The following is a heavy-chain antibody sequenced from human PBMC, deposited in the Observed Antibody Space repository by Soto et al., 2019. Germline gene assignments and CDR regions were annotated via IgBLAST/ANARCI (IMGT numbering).Heavy chain of an antibody. CDR3: ASPETNRPHYFYMDV. D-gene: IGHD1-7*01. Sequence: GGSLRPSCVAAGFTFSSYCMSWVRQAAGKGLEWVATIKQDGSEKYYEDSERGRFIISRDNAKNSLYLQINSLRAEDTAVYYCASPETNRPHYFYMDVWGQGTTVTV. CDR1: GFTFSSYC. CDR2: IKQDGSEK. V-gene: IGHV3-7*01. J-gene: IGHJ6*03.